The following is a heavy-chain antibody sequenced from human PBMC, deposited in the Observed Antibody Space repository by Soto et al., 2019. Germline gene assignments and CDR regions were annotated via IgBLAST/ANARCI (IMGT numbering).Heavy chain of an antibody. CDR1: GFTFSSYG. V-gene: IGHV3-33*01. CDR3: ARLPLPSLDVLRFLEWLSPAY. CDR2: IWYDGSNK. J-gene: IGHJ4*02. D-gene: IGHD3-3*01. Sequence: QVQLVESGGGVVQPGRSLRLSCAASGFTFSSYGMHWVRQAPGKGLEWVAVIWYDGSNKYYADSVKGRFTISRDNSKNRQYLQINSLRDEETAVFSGARLPLPSLDVLRFLEWLSPAYWVQGSLVSVSS.